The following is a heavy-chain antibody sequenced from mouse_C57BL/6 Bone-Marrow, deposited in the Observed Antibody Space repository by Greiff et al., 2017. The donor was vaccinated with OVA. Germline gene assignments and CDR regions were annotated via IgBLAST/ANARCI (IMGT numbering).Heavy chain of an antibody. J-gene: IGHJ4*01. CDR1: GFSLRTSGMG. Sequence: QVTLKVSGPGILQPSQTLSLTCSFSGFSLRTSGMGVGWIRQPSGKGLEWLAHIWWDDDTYYNPALKSRPTISKDTSKNQVFLKIANVDTADTATYYCARIENYYGSSYVDAMDYWGQGTSVTVSS. V-gene: IGHV8-8*01. CDR3: ARIENYYGSSYVDAMDY. CDR2: IWWDDDT. D-gene: IGHD1-1*01.